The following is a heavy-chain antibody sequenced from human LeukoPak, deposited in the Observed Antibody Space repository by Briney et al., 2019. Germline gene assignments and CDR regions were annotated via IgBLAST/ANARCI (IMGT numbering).Heavy chain of an antibody. CDR2: ISGSGGST. CDR3: AKDYGYYYDSSGYYVY. V-gene: IGHV3-23*01. D-gene: IGHD3-22*01. J-gene: IGHJ4*02. Sequence: GGSLRLSCAASGFTFSSYAMSWVRQAPGKGLEWVSAISGSGGSTYYADSVKGRFTISRDNSKNTLYLQMNSLRAEDTAVYYCAKDYGYYYDSSGYYVYWGQGTLVTVSS. CDR1: GFTFSSYA.